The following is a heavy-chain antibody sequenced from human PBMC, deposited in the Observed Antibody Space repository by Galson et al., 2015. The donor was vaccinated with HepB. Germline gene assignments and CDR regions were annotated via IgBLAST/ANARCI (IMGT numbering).Heavy chain of an antibody. CDR3: ANNRCTGGRCYVWVGRDV. Sequence: SLRLSCAASGFTFHMYAMSWVRQAPGKGLEWISNINGGGAGIEYADSVKGRFTISRDNSKNTLYLQLSNLRAEDTAIYYCANNRCTGGRCYVWVGRDVWGKGTTVVVSS. V-gene: IGHV3-23*01. J-gene: IGHJ6*04. CDR1: GFTFHMYA. D-gene: IGHD2-15*01. CDR2: INGGGAGI.